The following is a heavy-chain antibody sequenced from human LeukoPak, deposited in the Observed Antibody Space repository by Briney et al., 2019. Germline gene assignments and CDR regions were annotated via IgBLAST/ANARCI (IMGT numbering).Heavy chain of an antibody. CDR2: INPSGGST. D-gene: IGHD4-17*01. CDR1: GYTFTSYY. J-gene: IGHJ5*02. CDR3: ARVPMTTVTPGRFDP. Sequence: VSVKVSCKASGYTFTSYYMHWVRQAPGQGLEWMGIINPSGGSTSYAQKFQGRVTMTRDTSTSTVYMELSSLRSEDTAVYYCARVPMTTVTPGRFDPWGQGTLVAVSS. V-gene: IGHV1-46*01.